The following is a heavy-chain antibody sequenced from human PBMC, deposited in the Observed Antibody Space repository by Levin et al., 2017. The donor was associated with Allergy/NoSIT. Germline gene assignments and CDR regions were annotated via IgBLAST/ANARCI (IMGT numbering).Heavy chain of an antibody. CDR1: GFPLSTIGVG. CDR3: AHKPYMSLCYCDY. V-gene: IGHV2-5*02. Sequence: ESGPTLVKPTQTLTLTCTFSGFPLSTIGVGVGWIRQPPGKALEWLAVIYWDDDKRYSPSLKSRRTITKDTSKHQVVLTMTNMDPVDTATYYCAHKPYMSLCYCDYWGQGTLVTVAS. D-gene: IGHD4-11*01. J-gene: IGHJ4*02. CDR2: IYWDDDK.